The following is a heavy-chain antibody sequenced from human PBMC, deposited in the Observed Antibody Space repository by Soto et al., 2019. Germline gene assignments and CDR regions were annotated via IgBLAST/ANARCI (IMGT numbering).Heavy chain of an antibody. CDR3: ATGHYYGSGSYGWFDP. CDR2: INHSGST. D-gene: IGHD3-10*01. CDR1: GGSFSGYY. J-gene: IGHJ5*02. Sequence: PSETLSLTCAVYGGSFSGYYWTWIRQPPGTGLEWIGEINHSGSTNYNPSLKSRVTISVDTSKNQFSLKLSSVTAADTAVYYCATGHYYGSGSYGWFDPWGQGTLVTVSS. V-gene: IGHV4-34*01.